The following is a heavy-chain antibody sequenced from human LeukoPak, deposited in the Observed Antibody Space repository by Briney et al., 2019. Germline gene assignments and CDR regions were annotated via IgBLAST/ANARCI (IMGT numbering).Heavy chain of an antibody. J-gene: IGHJ4*02. CDR1: GYTFTSHG. D-gene: IGHD3-10*01. CDR2: ISAYNGDT. CDR3: ARGGSGSYYDY. Sequence: ASVKVSCKSSGYTFTSHGITWVRQAPGQGFEWMGWISAYNGDTKYPETSQVRVTLTTDTSTNTVYMELRNLKSDDTAVYYCARGGSGSYYDYWGQGTLITVSS. V-gene: IGHV1-18*01.